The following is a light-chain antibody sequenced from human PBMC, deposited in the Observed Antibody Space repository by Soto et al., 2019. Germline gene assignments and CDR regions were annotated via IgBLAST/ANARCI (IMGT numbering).Light chain of an antibody. Sequence: DIQMTPSPSTLSASVGDRVIITCRASQSISTWLAWYQQKPGKAPKVLIYKASILESGVPSRFSGSGSGTEFTLTISSLQPDDFATYYCQQYNSYSWTFGQGTKVDIK. J-gene: IGKJ1*01. V-gene: IGKV1-5*03. CDR3: QQYNSYSWT. CDR1: QSISTW. CDR2: KAS.